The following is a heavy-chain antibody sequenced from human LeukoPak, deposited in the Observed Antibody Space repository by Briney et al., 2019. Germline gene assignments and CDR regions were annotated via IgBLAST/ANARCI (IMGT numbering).Heavy chain of an antibody. Sequence: GGSLRLSCAASGFTFSSYSMNWVRQAPGKGLEWVSSISSSSSYIYYADSVKGRFTISRDNAKNSLYLQMNSLRAEDTAVYYCAREVGATRYYYGMDVWGQGTTVTVSS. CDR1: GFTFSSYS. J-gene: IGHJ6*02. D-gene: IGHD1-26*01. CDR3: AREVGATRYYYGMDV. CDR2: ISSSSSYI. V-gene: IGHV3-21*01.